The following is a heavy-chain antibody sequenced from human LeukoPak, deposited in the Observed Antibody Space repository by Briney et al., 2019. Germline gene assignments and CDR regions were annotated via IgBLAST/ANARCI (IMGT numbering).Heavy chain of an antibody. J-gene: IGHJ4*02. V-gene: IGHV1-8*01. Sequence: ASVTVSCKASGYTFTSYDINWVRQAPGQGLEWMGWMNPNSGNTGYAQKFQGRVTMTRNTSMSTAYMELGSLRSEDTAVYYCARGPTWNYVVPLDYWGQGALVTVSS. D-gene: IGHD1-7*01. CDR2: MNPNSGNT. CDR3: ARGPTWNYVVPLDY. CDR1: GYTFTSYD.